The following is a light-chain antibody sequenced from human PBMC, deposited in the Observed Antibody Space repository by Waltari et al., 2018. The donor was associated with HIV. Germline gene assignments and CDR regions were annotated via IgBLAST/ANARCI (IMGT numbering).Light chain of an antibody. CDR1: QSLESTDGNTY. V-gene: IGKV2-30*01. Sequence: DVVMTQTPVSLLVTLGQSASVSCKSSQSLESTDGNTYLNWFHQRPGHPPMRLIYKVSNRDSGVSDRFSGSGSGTEFTLKITTVEAEDAGIYFCMQGTHFLTFGGGTKV. CDR3: MQGTHFLT. J-gene: IGKJ4*01. CDR2: KVS.